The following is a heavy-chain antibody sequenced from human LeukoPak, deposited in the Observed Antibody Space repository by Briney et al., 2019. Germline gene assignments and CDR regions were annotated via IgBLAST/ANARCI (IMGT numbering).Heavy chain of an antibody. Sequence: ASVKVSCKASGGTFSSYAISWVRQAPGQGLEWMGGIIPIFGTANYAQKFQGRVPITADKSTSTAYMELSSLRSEDTAVYYCARGPSGSYSPDYWGQGTLVTVSS. CDR2: IIPIFGTA. CDR3: ARGPSGSYSPDY. V-gene: IGHV1-69*06. J-gene: IGHJ4*02. D-gene: IGHD3-10*01. CDR1: GGTFSSYA.